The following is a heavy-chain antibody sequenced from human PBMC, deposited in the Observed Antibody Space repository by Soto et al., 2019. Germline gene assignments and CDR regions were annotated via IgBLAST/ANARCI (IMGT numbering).Heavy chain of an antibody. CDR2: ISADGSKK. J-gene: IGHJ3*02. Sequence: GGSLRLSCAAAGFTFSNYGMHWVRQAPGKGPEWVAVISADGSKKDYADNVKGRFTISRDDAKNTLYLQMNSLRADDTAVYYCAKDPPIAPRSALDIWGKGPLVNVS. V-gene: IGHV3-30*18. D-gene: IGHD6-13*01. CDR1: GFTFSNYG. CDR3: AKDPPIAPRSALDI.